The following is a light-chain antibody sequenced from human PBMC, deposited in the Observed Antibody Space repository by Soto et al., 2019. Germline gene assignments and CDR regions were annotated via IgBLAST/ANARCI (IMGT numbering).Light chain of an antibody. CDR1: QSVSRNY. V-gene: IGKV3-20*01. CDR2: TAS. CDR3: QQYSRAPIT. J-gene: IGKJ5*01. Sequence: ELVLTQSPGTLSLSPGEGATLSCRASQSVSRNYLAWYQQKPGQAPRLLIYTASRRATGIPDRFSGSGSGTDLTITISRLEPEDSEVYDGQQYSRAPITFGQGTRLEIK.